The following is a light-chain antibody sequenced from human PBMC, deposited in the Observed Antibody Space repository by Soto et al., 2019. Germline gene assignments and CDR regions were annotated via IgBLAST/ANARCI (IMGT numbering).Light chain of an antibody. CDR1: QRVTTT. CDR3: QQYNNLPSGGT. V-gene: IGKV3-15*01. J-gene: IGKJ1*01. CDR2: GAS. Sequence: DILLTQTRATLCPYPGARATLSCRTSQRVTTTFAGYPPTPCQARRLLIYGASTRATGNPAWFSGSGSGTEFTLTISSLQSEDFAVYYCQQYNNLPSGGTFGQGTKV.